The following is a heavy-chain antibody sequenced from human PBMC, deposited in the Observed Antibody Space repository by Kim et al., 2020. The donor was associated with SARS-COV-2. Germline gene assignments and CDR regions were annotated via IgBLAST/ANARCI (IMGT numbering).Heavy chain of an antibody. J-gene: IGHJ5*02. D-gene: IGHD4-17*01. Sequence: SVKVSCKASGGTFSSYTISWVRQAPGQGLEWMGRIIPILGIANYAQKFQGRVTITADKSTSTAYMELSSLRSEDTAVYYCARDPDVPMTTVTTSWFDPWGQGTLVTVSS. CDR3: ARDPDVPMTTVTTSWFDP. CDR1: GGTFSSYT. V-gene: IGHV1-69*04. CDR2: IIPILGIA.